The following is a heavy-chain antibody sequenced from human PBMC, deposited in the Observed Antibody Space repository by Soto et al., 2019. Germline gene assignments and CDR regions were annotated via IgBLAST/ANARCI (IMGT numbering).Heavy chain of an antibody. D-gene: IGHD3-22*01. CDR3: AKDPRITMIVVVTVLYYFDY. CDR1: GFPFSSYA. J-gene: IGHJ4*02. CDR2: ISGSGGST. V-gene: IGHV3-23*01. Sequence: GGSLRLSCAASGFPFSSYAMSWVRQAPGKGLEWVSAISGSGGSTYYADSVKGRFTISRDNSKNTLYLQMNSLRAEDTAVYYCAKDPRITMIVVVTVLYYFDYWGQGTLVTVSS.